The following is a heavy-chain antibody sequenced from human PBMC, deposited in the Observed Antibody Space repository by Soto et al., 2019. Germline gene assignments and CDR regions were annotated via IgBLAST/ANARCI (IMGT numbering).Heavy chain of an antibody. J-gene: IGHJ4*02. Sequence: GGSLRLSCTASGFTFSDSWMTWVRQSPGKGLEWVSVISGSVGSTYYADSVKGRFTITRDNSKNTLYLQMNSLRAEDTAVYYCAKAGGAAGTVDYFDYWGQGTLVTVSS. CDR3: AKAGGAAGTVDYFDY. CDR2: ISGSVGST. CDR1: GFTFSDSW. V-gene: IGHV3-23*01. D-gene: IGHD6-13*01.